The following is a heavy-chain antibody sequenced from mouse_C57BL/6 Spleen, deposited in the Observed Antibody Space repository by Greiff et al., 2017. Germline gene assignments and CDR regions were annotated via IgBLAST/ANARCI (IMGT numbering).Heavy chain of an antibody. D-gene: IGHD4-1*01. CDR3: ARTGARGYYFDY. V-gene: IGHV1-52*01. J-gene: IGHJ2*01. CDR2: IDPSDSDT. Sequence: VQLQQPGAELVRPGSSVKLSCKASGYTFTSYWMHWVKQRPIQGLEWIGNIDPSDSDTHYNQKFKDKATLTVDKSSSTAYMQLSSLTSEDSAVYYCARTGARGYYFDYGGQGTTLTVSS. CDR1: GYTFTSYW.